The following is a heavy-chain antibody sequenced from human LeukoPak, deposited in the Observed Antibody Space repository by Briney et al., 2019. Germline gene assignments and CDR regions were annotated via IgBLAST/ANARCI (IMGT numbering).Heavy chain of an antibody. CDR2: IIPIIGTA. J-gene: IGHJ3*02. Sequence: SVKVSCKASSYTFTNYGINWVRQAPGQGLEWMGGIIPIIGTANYAQKFQGRVTITADKSTSTTYSDLSSLRSEDTAVYYCARTVVVTAEHAFDIWGQGTMVTVSS. CDR3: ARTVVVTAEHAFDI. V-gene: IGHV1-69*06. CDR1: SYTFTNYG. D-gene: IGHD2-21*02.